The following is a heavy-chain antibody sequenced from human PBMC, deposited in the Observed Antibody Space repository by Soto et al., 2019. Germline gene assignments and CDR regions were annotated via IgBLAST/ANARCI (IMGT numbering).Heavy chain of an antibody. V-gene: IGHV5-10-1*01. J-gene: IGHJ6*02. CDR2: IDPSDSYT. D-gene: IGHD2-2*01. CDR3: ARQGVVVPAAEDYYYGMDV. CDR1: GYSFTSYW. Sequence: GESLKISCNGSGYSFTSYWISWVRQMPGKGLEWMGRIDPSDSYTNYSPSFQGHVTISADKSISTAYLQWSSLKASDTAMYYCARQGVVVPAAEDYYYGMDVWGQGTTVTVSS.